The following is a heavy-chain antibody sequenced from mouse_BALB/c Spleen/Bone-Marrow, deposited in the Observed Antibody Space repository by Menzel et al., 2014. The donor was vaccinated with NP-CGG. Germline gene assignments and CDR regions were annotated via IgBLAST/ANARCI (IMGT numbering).Heavy chain of an antibody. V-gene: IGHV1-7*01. CDR1: GYTFTSYC. Sequence: QVQLQQSGAELAKPGASVKMSCKASGYTFTSYCMHWIKQRPGQGLEWIGYITPSTGYIEYNQKFKDKATLTADKSSSTAYMQLSSLTSEDSAVYYCARPRFAYWGQGTLVTVSA. CDR2: ITPSTGYI. CDR3: ARPRFAY. J-gene: IGHJ3*01.